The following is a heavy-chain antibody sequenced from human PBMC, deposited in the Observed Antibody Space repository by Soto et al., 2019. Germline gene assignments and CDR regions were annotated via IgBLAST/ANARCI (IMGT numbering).Heavy chain of an antibody. D-gene: IGHD4-17*01. V-gene: IGHV3-7*01. CDR2: IKQDGSGK. Sequence: EVQLVESGGGLVQPGGSLRLSCAASGFTFSSYWMSWVRQAPGKGLEWVANIKQDGSGKYYVDSVKGRFTISRDNAKNSLYLQMNSLRAEDTAVYYCARDENGYGDYVGYYYYYYMDVWGKGTTVTVSS. CDR1: GFTFSSYW. CDR3: ARDENGYGDYVGYYYYYYMDV. J-gene: IGHJ6*03.